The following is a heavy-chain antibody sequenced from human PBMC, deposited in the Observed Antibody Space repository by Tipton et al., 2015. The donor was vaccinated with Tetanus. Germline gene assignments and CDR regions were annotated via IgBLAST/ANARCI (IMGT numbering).Heavy chain of an antibody. CDR3: AKDPLVGDDYGSGID. D-gene: IGHD3-10*01. CDR2: ISYDGSNK. Sequence: SLRLSCAASGFTFSSYGMHWVRQAPGKGLEWVAVISYDGSNKYYADSVKGRFTISRDNSKNTLYLQMNSLRAEDTAVYYCAKDPLVGDDYGSGIDWGQGTLVTVSS. J-gene: IGHJ4*02. V-gene: IGHV3-30*18. CDR1: GFTFSSYG.